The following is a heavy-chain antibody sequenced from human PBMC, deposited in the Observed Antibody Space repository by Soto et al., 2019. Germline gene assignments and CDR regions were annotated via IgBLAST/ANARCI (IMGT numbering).Heavy chain of an antibody. J-gene: IGHJ4*02. CDR3: AKASVWYPYFDS. CDR1: EFSFDDYA. CDR2: ITYTGVST. Sequence: EAQLLESGGDLVQPGGSLRLSCAASEFSFDDYAMSWVRQAPGKGLEWVSSITYTGVSTYYADSVKGRFTISRDNSKDTLYLQMISLSAEDTAIYYCAKASVWYPYFDSWGQGTLVTVSS. D-gene: IGHD6-13*01. V-gene: IGHV3-23*01.